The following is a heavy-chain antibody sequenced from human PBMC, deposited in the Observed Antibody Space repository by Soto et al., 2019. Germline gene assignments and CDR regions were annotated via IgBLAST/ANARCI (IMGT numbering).Heavy chain of an antibody. CDR1: GYTFDSHG. J-gene: IGHJ4*02. V-gene: IGHV1-18*01. Sequence: QVQLAQSGAEVKKPGASVKVSCKASGYTFDSHGISWVRQAPGQGLEWMGWISAYNGNTNFAQKFQDRVTLTTDTSTSTAYMELRRLRSDDTAVYYCARGYTYGYAPGYWGQGTLVTVSS. CDR2: ISAYNGNT. CDR3: ARGYTYGYAPGY. D-gene: IGHD5-18*01.